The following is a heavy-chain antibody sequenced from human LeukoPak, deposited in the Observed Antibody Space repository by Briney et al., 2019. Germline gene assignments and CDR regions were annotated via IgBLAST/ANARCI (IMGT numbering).Heavy chain of an antibody. J-gene: IGHJ4*02. D-gene: IGHD1-26*01. CDR1: GFTFTNYG. CDR2: IGTAGET. CDR3: ARSPSWVLYFDY. V-gene: IGHV3-13*01. Sequence: PGGSLRLSCAASGFTFTNYGMHWVRRAAGKGLEWVSAIGTAGETYYAVSVKGRFTISRDNAQNSLYLQMNSLRAEDTAVYYCARSPSWVLYFDYWGQGSLVTVSS.